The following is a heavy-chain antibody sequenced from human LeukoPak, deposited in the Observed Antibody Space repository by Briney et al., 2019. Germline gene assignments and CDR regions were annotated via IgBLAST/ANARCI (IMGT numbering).Heavy chain of an antibody. D-gene: IGHD3-22*01. Sequence: SETLSLTCTVSGDSISSSYWSWIRQPPGKTLEWVGYIYYTGTTNYNPSLKSRVTMSIDTSKNQFSLNLNSVTAADTAVYYCARGFYDSSGYSNCFDPWGQGTLVTVSS. CDR1: GDSISSSY. J-gene: IGHJ5*02. V-gene: IGHV4-59*01. CDR2: IYYTGTT. CDR3: ARGFYDSSGYSNCFDP.